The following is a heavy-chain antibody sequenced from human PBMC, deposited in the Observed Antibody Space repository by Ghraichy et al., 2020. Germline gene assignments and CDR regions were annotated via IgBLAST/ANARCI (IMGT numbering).Heavy chain of an antibody. Sequence: TLSLTCVVSGGSVSSDPYSWTWLRQSPGKGLEWIGYVYHSDTAYYNPSLKTRVTISVDRYKNQFSLKLSSVTAADTALYYCAVLASNGVDVWGQGITVTVSS. D-gene: IGHD3-3*01. CDR1: GGSVSSDPYS. CDR3: AVLASNGVDV. J-gene: IGHJ6*02. CDR2: VYHSDTA. V-gene: IGHV4-30-2*06.